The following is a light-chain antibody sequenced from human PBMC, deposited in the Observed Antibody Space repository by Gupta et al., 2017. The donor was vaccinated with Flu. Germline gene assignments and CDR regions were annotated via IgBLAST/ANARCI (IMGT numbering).Light chain of an antibody. CDR3: QQYSSWPLT. Sequence: PATLCVPPGERVTLSCRASQSVSSNLAWYQQKPGQAPRLLIHGASTRAPTIPAKFSGSGSGTEFTLTISSLQSEDFAVYYCQQYSSWPLTFGGGTKVEIK. CDR1: QSVSSN. V-gene: IGKV3-15*01. J-gene: IGKJ4*01. CDR2: GAS.